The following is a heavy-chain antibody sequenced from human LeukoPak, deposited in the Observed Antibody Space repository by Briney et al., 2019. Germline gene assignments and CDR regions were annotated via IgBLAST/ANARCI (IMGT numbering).Heavy chain of an antibody. CDR3: ARGHFGLPL. J-gene: IGHJ4*02. CDR1: GFPLNNYY. CDR2: ITTSSDYM. Sequence: PGGSLRLSCAASGFPLNNYYMSWIRQAPGKGLEWVSYITTSSDYMYYADSVKGRFTISRDNAKNSLYLQMNSLSAEDTAIYYCARGHFGLPLWGQGTLVTVSS. V-gene: IGHV3-11*01. D-gene: IGHD2-21*02.